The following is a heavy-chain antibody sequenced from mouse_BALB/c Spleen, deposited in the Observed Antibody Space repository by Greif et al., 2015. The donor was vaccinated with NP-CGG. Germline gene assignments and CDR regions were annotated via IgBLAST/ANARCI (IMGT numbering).Heavy chain of an antibody. Sequence: EVKVVESGGGLVKPGGSLKLSCAASGFTFSSYGMSWVRQTPEKRLEWVATISGGGSYTYYPDSVKGRFTISRDNAKNNLYLQMSSLRSEDTALYYCARQITYYFDYWGQGTTLTVSS. J-gene: IGHJ2*01. CDR3: ARQITYYFDY. CDR2: ISGGGSYT. V-gene: IGHV5-9-2*01. CDR1: GFTFSSYG. D-gene: IGHD1-1*01.